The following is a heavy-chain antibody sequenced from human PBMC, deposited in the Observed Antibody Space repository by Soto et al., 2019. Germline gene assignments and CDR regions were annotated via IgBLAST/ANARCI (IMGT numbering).Heavy chain of an antibody. D-gene: IGHD5-12*01. CDR1: GYTFTAYS. J-gene: IGHJ6*02. Sequence: QAHLVQSVAEVKKPGASVNISCKASGYTFTAYSMHWVRQAPGQGLEWLGRINIGTGDTEYSQKFQGRVMIARDTSATTGYLEVSSLRSEDTAVYFCGRVLARIYGMDVWGQGTTVTVSS. CDR3: GRVLARIYGMDV. V-gene: IGHV1-3*04. CDR2: INIGTGDT.